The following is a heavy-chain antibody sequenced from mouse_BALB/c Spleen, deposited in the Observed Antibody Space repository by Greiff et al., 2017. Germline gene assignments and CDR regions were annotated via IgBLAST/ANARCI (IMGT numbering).Heavy chain of an antibody. CDR2: ISSGGSYT. J-gene: IGHJ4*01. Sequence: EVQLVESGGDLVKPGGSLKLSCAASGFTFSSYGMSWVRQTPDKRLEWVATISSGGSYTYYPDSVKGRFTISRDNAKNTLYLQMSSLKSEDTAMYYCARQDRYDGYYAMDYWGQGTSVTVSS. CDR1: GFTFSSYG. CDR3: ARQDRYDGYYAMDY. V-gene: IGHV5-6*01. D-gene: IGHD2-14*01.